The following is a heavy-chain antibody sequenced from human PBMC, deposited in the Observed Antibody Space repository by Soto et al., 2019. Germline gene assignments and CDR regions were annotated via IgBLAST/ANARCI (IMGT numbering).Heavy chain of an antibody. CDR3: ARAVFSGLWGATPQAPAMVRGVYYMES. Sequence: PSETLSLTCAVYGGSFSGYYWSWIRQPPGKGLEWIGEINHSGSTNYNPSLKSRVTISVDTSKNQFSLKLSSVTAAGTAVYYCARAVFSGLWGATPQAPAMVRGVYYMESWGKGNTV. J-gene: IGHJ6*03. CDR2: INHSGST. V-gene: IGHV4-34*01. CDR1: GGSFSGYY. D-gene: IGHD3-10*01.